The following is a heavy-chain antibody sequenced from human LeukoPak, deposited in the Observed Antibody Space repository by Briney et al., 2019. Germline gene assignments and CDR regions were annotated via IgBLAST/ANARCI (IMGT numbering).Heavy chain of an antibody. J-gene: IGHJ4*02. CDR3: AKHCDSSSIRPIDY. CDR2: ISGTVGST. CDR1: GFTFSSYA. V-gene: IGHV3-23*01. Sequence: GGSLRLSCAASGFTFSSYAMSWVRQAPGKGLEWVSAISGTVGSTYYADSVKGRFTISRDNSKHTLYLQMNSLRAEDTAVYYCAKHCDSSSIRPIDYWGQGTLVTVSS. D-gene: IGHD6-6*01.